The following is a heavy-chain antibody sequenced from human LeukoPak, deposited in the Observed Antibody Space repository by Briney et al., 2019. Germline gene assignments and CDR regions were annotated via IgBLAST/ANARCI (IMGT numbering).Heavy chain of an antibody. J-gene: IGHJ6*02. CDR2: INHSGST. V-gene: IGHV4-34*01. CDR1: GGSLSGYY. CDR3: ARGRPYCSSTSCYLSGMDV. D-gene: IGHD2-2*01. Sequence: SETLSLTCAVYGGSLSGYYWSWIRQPPGKGLEWIGEINHSGSTNYNPSLKSRVTISVDTSKNQFSLKLSSVTAADTAVYYCARGRPYCSSTSCYLSGMDVWGQGTTVTVSS.